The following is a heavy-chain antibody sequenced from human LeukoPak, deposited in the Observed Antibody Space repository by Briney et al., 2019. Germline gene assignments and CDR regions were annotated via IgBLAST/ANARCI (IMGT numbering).Heavy chain of an antibody. V-gene: IGHV5-51*01. CDR3: ARSRAPGAADAFDI. D-gene: IGHD7-27*01. CDR1: GYRFINYW. Sequence: GGSLKISCKGSGYRFINYWIGWVRQMPGKGLKWMGIIYPGDSDTRYSPSFQGQVTISADKSITTAYLQWSSLKAPDTAMYYCARSRAPGAADAFDIWGQGTMVTVSS. J-gene: IGHJ3*02. CDR2: IYPGDSDT.